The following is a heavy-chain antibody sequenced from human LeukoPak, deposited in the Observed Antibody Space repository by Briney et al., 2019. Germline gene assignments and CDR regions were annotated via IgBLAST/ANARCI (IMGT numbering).Heavy chain of an antibody. CDR3: ARDESSGQIAY. J-gene: IGHJ4*02. V-gene: IGHV4-59*01. Sequence: SETLSLTCTVYGGSISSYYLSWIRQPPGKGLEWIGYIYYSGSTNYNPSLKSRVTISVDTSKNQFSLKLSSVTAADTAVYYCARDESSGQIAYWGQRTLVTVSS. CDR1: GGSISSYY. D-gene: IGHD3-22*01. CDR2: IYYSGST.